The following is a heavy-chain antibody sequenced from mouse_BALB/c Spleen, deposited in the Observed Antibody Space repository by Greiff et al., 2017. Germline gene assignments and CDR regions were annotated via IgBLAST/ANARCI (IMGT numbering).Heavy chain of an antibody. CDR1: GFTFSSYA. J-gene: IGHJ3*01. Sequence: EVQGVESGGGLVKPGGSLKLSCAASGFTFSSYAMSWVRQTPEKRLEWVATISSGGSYTYYPDSVKGRFTISRDNAKNTLYLQMSSLRSEDTAMYYCARRGDYDEGAWFAYWGQGTLVTVSA. CDR2: ISSGGSYT. CDR3: ARRGDYDEGAWFAY. V-gene: IGHV5-9-3*01. D-gene: IGHD2-4*01.